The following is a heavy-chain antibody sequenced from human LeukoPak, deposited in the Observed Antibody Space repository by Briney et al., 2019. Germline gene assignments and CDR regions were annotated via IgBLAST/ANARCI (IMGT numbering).Heavy chain of an antibody. CDR1: GFTFSNSA. Sequence: GGSLRLSCAASGFTFSNSAMTRVRQVPGKGLEWVSTISNSGGSTYYADFVKGRFTIARDNSRNTLYLQMKGLRAEDTALYYCAKLKGKDGVRDSYDMWGPGTMVTISA. CDR2: ISNSGGST. J-gene: IGHJ3*02. CDR3: AKLKGKDGVRDSYDM. V-gene: IGHV3-23*01. D-gene: IGHD2-2*01.